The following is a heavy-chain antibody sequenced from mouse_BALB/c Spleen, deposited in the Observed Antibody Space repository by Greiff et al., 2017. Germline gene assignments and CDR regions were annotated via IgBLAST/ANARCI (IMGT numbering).Heavy chain of an antibody. J-gene: IGHJ1*01. CDR2: ISYSGST. CDR3: ARVTTVVDWYFDV. CDR1: GDSITSGY. Sequence: DVKLVESGPSLVKPSQTLSLTCSVTGDSITSGYWNWIRKFPGNKLEYMGYISYSGSTYYNPSLKSRISITRDTSKNQYYLQLNSVTTEDTATYYCARVTTVVDWYFDVWGAGTTVTVSS. D-gene: IGHD1-1*01. V-gene: IGHV3-8*02.